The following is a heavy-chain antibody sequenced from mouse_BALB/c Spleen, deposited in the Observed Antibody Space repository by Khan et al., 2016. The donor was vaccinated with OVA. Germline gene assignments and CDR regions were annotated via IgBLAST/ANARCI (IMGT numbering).Heavy chain of an antibody. V-gene: IGHV3-2*02. CDR1: GYSITSGYG. Sequence: QLEESGPGLVKPSQSLSLTCTVTGYSITSGYGWNWIRQFPGNKLEWMGYICYSGRTTYNPSLKSRIPFTRDTSKNQSFLQLNSVTTEDTATYYCARTARIKYWGQGTTLTVSS. D-gene: IGHD1-2*01. J-gene: IGHJ2*01. CDR2: ICYSGRT. CDR3: ARTARIKY.